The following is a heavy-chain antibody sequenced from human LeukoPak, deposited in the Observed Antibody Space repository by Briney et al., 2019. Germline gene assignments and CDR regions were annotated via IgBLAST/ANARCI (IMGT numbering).Heavy chain of an antibody. D-gene: IGHD3-10*01. CDR1: GYTFTSYY. J-gene: IGHJ5*02. V-gene: IGHV1-2*02. CDR3: AREGLQITMVRGVHWFDP. Sequence: ASVKVSCKASGYTFTSYYMHWVRQAPGQGLEWMGWINPNSGGTNYAQKFQGRVTMTSDTSISTAYMELSRLRSDDTAVYYCAREGLQITMVRGVHWFDPWGQGTLVTVSS. CDR2: INPNSGGT.